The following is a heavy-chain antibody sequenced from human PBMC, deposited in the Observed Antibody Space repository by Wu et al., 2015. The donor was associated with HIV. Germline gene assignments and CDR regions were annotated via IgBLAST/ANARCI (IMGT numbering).Heavy chain of an antibody. CDR1: GGTFNNHA. V-gene: IGHV1-69*05. D-gene: IGHD4-11*01. J-gene: IGHJ2*01. CDR2: TNPMFGAS. CDR3: ARGPAWAEMTSVLTHWYFDL. Sequence: QVQLLQSGAEVKKPGSSVKVSCKALGGTFNNHAISWVRQAPGQGLEWMGGTNPMFGASSYAQRFQARVTITTDESTSTVYMELSRLRADDTAVYYCARGPAWAEMTSVLTHWYFDLWGRGTPVTVSS.